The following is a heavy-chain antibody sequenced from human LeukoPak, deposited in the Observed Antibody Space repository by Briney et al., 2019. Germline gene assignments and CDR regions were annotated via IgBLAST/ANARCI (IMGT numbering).Heavy chain of an antibody. V-gene: IGHV5-51*01. Sequence: GESLKISCKGSGYTFTTYWIGWVRQMPGKGLEWMGIIYPGDSDTRYSPSFQGQVTISADKSISTAYLQWSSLKASDTAMYYCARHGQRGGDWFHPWGQGTLVTVSS. CDR1: GYTFTTYW. D-gene: IGHD3-10*01. J-gene: IGHJ5*02. CDR2: IYPGDSDT. CDR3: ARHGQRGGDWFHP.